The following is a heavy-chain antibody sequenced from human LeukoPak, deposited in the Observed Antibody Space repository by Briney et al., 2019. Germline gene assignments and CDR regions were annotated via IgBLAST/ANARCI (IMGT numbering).Heavy chain of an antibody. CDR3: ARPHIGVVAATLYFQH. V-gene: IGHV1-69*13. D-gene: IGHD2-15*01. CDR2: IIPIFGTA. Sequence: ASVTVSCMASVGTFSSYAISWVRQAPGQGLEWMGGIIPIFGTANYVQKFQGRVTITADESTSTAYMELSSLRSEDTAVYYCARPHIGVVAATLYFQHWGQGTLVSVSS. J-gene: IGHJ1*01. CDR1: VGTFSSYA.